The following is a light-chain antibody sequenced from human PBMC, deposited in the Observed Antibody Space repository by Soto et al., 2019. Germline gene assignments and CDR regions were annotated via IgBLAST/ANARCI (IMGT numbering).Light chain of an antibody. J-gene: IGLJ2*01. CDR3: GAWDTSLSVLV. Sequence: QSVLTQPPSVSAAPGQRVTISCSGSSSNIGSNYVSWYQQLPGTAPKLLSYDNDKLPSSITDRFSSFKYCTSATMGITEIQTGDEGDYYCGAWDTSLSVLVLGGGTKLTVL. CDR1: SSNIGSNY. V-gene: IGLV1-51*01. CDR2: DND.